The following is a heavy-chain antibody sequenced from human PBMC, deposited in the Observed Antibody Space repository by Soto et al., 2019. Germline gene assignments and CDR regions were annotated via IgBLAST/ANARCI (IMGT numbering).Heavy chain of an antibody. J-gene: IGHJ3*02. V-gene: IGHV3-9*01. D-gene: IGHD2-15*01. CDR3: AKDTGSYRDLGYCSGGSCYTRPWAGAFDI. CDR1: GFTFDDYA. CDR2: ISWNSGSI. Sequence: HPGGSLRLSCAASGFTFDDYAMHWVRQAPGKGLEWVSGISWNSGSIGYADSVKGRFTISRDNAKNSLYLQMKSLRAEDTALYYCAKDTGSYRDLGYCSGGSCYTRPWAGAFDIWGKGTMVTVSS.